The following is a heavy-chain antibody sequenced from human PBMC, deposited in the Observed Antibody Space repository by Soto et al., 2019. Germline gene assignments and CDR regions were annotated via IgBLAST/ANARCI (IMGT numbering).Heavy chain of an antibody. V-gene: IGHV1-3*01. D-gene: IGHD2-15*01. CDR1: GYTFTRYT. J-gene: IGHJ5*02. CDR3: ARNIATGQLDP. CDR2: INPDNGNT. Sequence: QVQLVQSGAEVKKPGASVKISCKASGYTFTRYTMNWVRQAPGQRLEWMGWINPDNGNTKSSQKFQDRVIITRDTSARTAYMDLSSLRSEDTAVYYCARNIATGQLDPWGQGTLVTVSS.